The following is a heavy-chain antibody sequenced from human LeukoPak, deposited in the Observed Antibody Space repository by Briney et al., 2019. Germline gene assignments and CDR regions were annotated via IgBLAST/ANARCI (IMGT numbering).Heavy chain of an antibody. V-gene: IGHV1-2*02. CDR1: GYTFTGHY. CDR2: NNPNSGDT. CDR3: ARGAGSYDFWSGYYNDY. D-gene: IGHD3-3*01. Sequence: ASVKVSCKASGYTFTGHYMHWVRQAPGQGLEWMGWNNPNSGDTNYAQKFLGRVTMTRDTSISTAYMELSSLISDDTAVYYCARGAGSYDFWSGYYNDYWGQGTLVTVSS. J-gene: IGHJ4*02.